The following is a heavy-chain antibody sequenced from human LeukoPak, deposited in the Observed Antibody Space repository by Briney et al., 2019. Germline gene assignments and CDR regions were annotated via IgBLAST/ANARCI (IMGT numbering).Heavy chain of an antibody. CDR2: TYYSGST. CDR1: GGSISSGGYY. J-gene: IGHJ6*02. Sequence: SETLSLTCTVSGGSISSGGYYWSWIRQHPGKGLEWIGYTYYSGSTYYNPSLKSRVTISVDTSKNQFSLKLSSVTAADTAVYYCARDSAVTTSYGMDVWGQGTTVTVSS. V-gene: IGHV4-31*03. D-gene: IGHD4-17*01. CDR3: ARDSAVTTSYGMDV.